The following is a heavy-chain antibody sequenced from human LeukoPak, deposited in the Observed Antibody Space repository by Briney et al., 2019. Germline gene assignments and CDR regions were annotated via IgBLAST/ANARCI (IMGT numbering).Heavy chain of an antibody. CDR3: AKRMEAGLTGDSLSAFDI. J-gene: IGHJ3*02. CDR2: ISYDGSNK. V-gene: IGHV3-30*18. D-gene: IGHD7-27*01. Sequence: GGSLRLSCAASGFTFSSYGMHWVRQAPGKGLEWVAVISYDGSNKYYADSVKGRFTISRDSSKNTLYLQMNSLRAEDTAVYYCAKRMEAGLTGDSLSAFDIWGQGTMVTVSS. CDR1: GFTFSSYG.